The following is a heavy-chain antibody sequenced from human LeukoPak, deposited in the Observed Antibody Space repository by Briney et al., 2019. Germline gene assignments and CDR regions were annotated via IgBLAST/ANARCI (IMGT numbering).Heavy chain of an antibody. CDR1: GGSFSGYY. CDR3: ARSWYGSGSYYNPPFDY. J-gene: IGHJ4*02. V-gene: IGHV4-34*01. CDR2: INHSGST. D-gene: IGHD3-10*01. Sequence: SETLSLTCAVYGGSFSGYYWSWIRQPPGKGLEWIGEINHSGSTNYNPSLKSRVTISVDTSKNRFSLKLGSVTAADTAVYYGARSWYGSGSYYNPPFDYWGQGTLVAVSS.